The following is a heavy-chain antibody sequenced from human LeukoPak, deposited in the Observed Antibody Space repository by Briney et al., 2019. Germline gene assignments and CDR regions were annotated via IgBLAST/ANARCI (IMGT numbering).Heavy chain of an antibody. D-gene: IGHD5-12*01. CDR2: INHSRST. Sequence: SETLSLTCAVYGGSFSGYYWSWIRQPPGKGLEWIGEINHSRSTNYNPSLKSRVTISVDTSANHFSLQLNSVTAADTAVYYCVRHDGRGGATMGAFDSWGQGSLVTVSS. CDR3: VRHDGRGGATMGAFDS. CDR1: GGSFSGYY. J-gene: IGHJ5*01. V-gene: IGHV4-34*01.